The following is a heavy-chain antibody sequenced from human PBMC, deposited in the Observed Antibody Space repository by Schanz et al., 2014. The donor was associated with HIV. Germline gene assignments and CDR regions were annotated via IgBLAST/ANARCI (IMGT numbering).Heavy chain of an antibody. D-gene: IGHD3-16*01. CDR2: INDSGRA. CDR1: GGSFSGDY. CDR3: AKDGGRMGGQRQLFAY. J-gene: IGHJ4*03. Sequence: QVQLQQWGAGLLKPSETLSLTCAVYGGSFSGDYWTWLRQSPGKALEWIGEINDSGRASINPSLKGRVTMSVDTSKTQFSLKLGSVTAADTAFYYCAKDGGRMGGQRQLFAYWGHGTLVTVSS. V-gene: IGHV4-34*01.